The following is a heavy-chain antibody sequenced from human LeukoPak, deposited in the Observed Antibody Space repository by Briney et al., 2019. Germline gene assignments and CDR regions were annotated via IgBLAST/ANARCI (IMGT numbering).Heavy chain of an antibody. CDR2: ISGSGGST. CDR3: AKDPLPYYDILTGYSSYFDY. CDR1: GFTFSSYA. D-gene: IGHD3-9*01. V-gene: IGHV3-23*01. Sequence: GGSLRLSCAASGFTFSSYATSWVRQAPGKGLEWVSAISGSGGSTYYADSVKGRFTISRDNSKNTLYLQMNSLRAEDTAVYYCAKDPLPYYDILTGYSSYFDYWGQGTLVTVSS. J-gene: IGHJ4*02.